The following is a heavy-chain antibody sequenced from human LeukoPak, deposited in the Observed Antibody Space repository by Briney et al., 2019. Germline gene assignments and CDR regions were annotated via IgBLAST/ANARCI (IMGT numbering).Heavy chain of an antibody. CDR1: GFTFDDYA. V-gene: IGHV3-9*03. J-gene: IGHJ4*02. D-gene: IGHD2-2*01. CDR2: ISWNSGSI. CDR3: AKAANIGYCSSTSCYFDY. Sequence: GGSLRLSCAASGFTFDDYAMHWVRQAPGKGPEWVSGISWNSGSIGYADSVKGRFTISRDNAKNSLYLQMNSLRAEDMALYYCAKAANIGYCSSTSCYFDYWGQGTLVTVSS.